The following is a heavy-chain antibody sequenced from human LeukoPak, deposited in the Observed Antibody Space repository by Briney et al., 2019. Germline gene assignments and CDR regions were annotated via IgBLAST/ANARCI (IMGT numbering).Heavy chain of an antibody. CDR2: ISSDGTST. V-gene: IGHV3-64*01. CDR3: AREQKYYYYMDV. CDR1: GFTFTTYG. Sequence: GGSLRLSCAASGFTFTTYGMHWVRQAPGKGLEYVSGISSDGTSTYYASSVKGRFIISRDISKNMLYLQVGSLIAEDMAVYYCAREQKYYYYMDVWGKGTTATVSS. D-gene: IGHD6-6*01. J-gene: IGHJ6*03.